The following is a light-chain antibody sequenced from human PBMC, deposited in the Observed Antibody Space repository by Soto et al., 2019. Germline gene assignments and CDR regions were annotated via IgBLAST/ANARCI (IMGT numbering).Light chain of an antibody. CDR1: NIGSKS. CDR2: YDS. J-gene: IGLJ1*01. CDR3: QVWDSSSDHRV. V-gene: IGLV3-21*04. Sequence: SYELTQPTSVSVAPGKTARITCGGNNIGSKSVHWYQQKPGQAPVLVIYYDSDRPSGIPERFSGSNSGNTATLTISRVEAGDEADYYCQVWDSSSDHRVFGTGTKVTVL.